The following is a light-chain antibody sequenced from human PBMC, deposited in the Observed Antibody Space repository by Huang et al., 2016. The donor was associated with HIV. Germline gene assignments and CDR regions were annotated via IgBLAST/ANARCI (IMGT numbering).Light chain of an antibody. J-gene: IGKJ3*01. Sequence: IQLTQSPSSLSASVGDRITITCRASQGMSSDLAWYQQQPGKAPKPLIYAASTVQRGVPLRFSDSGAGTDFTLTISSLQPEDFATYYCQHLNTYPLTFGPGTKVDIK. CDR2: AAS. CDR3: QHLNTYPLT. V-gene: IGKV1-9*01. CDR1: QGMSSD.